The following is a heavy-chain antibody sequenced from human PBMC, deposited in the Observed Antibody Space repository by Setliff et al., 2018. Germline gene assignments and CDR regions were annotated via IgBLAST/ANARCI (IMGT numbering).Heavy chain of an antibody. CDR3: ASANTTGYYYFDN. CDR1: GFTFSSYW. Sequence: LRLSCAASGFTFSSYWMSWVRQAPGKGLEWVANINEDGSEKYYMDSVKGRFTISRDNAKNSLYLQMNSLRAEDTAVYYCASANTTGYYYFDNWGQGTLVTVSS. CDR2: INEDGSEK. J-gene: IGHJ4*02. D-gene: IGHD5-12*01. V-gene: IGHV3-7*03.